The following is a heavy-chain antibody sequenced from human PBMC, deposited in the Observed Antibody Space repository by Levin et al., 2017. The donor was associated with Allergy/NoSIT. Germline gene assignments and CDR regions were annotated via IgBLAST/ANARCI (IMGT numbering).Heavy chain of an antibody. Sequence: GGSLRLSCAASGFTFSNAWMSWVRQAPGKGLEWVGRIKSKTDGGTTDYAAPVKGRFTISRDDSKNTLYLQMNSLKTEDTAVYYCTTAAPTWYYDFWSGYYFYWGQGTLVTVSS. CDR2: IKSKTDGGTT. V-gene: IGHV3-15*01. CDR3: TTAAPTWYYDFWSGYYFY. J-gene: IGHJ4*02. D-gene: IGHD3-3*01. CDR1: GFTFSNAW.